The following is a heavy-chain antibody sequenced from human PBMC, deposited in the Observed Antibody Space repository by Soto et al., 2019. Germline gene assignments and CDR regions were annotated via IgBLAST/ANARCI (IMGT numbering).Heavy chain of an antibody. V-gene: IGHV1-24*01. J-gene: IGHJ5*02. CDR2: FEPEDGET. CDR1: GYTLTELS. Sequence: QVQLVQSGAEVKKPGASVKVSCKVSGYTLTELSMHWVRQAPGKGLEWMGGFEPEDGETIYAQKFQGRVTMTEDKSTDTAYMELSSLRSEDTAVYYCASDHPYKYCGGDCSRGFDPWGQGTLVTVSS. CDR3: ASDHPYKYCGGDCSRGFDP. D-gene: IGHD2-21*02.